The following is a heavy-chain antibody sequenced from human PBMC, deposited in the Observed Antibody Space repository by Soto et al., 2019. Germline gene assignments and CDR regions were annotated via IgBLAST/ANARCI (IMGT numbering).Heavy chain of an antibody. V-gene: IGHV5-51*01. CDR2: IFPGDSDT. D-gene: IGHD6-25*01. Sequence: GESLKISCKGSGYNFANYWIGWVREMPWKGLEWMGMIFPGDSDTKNSPSLQGQITMSVDKSKSSAYLQWRSLKASDTAMYYCAAGYSTGLDAFENWGQATMVTVSS. CDR1: GYNFANYW. CDR3: AAGYSTGLDAFEN. J-gene: IGHJ3*02.